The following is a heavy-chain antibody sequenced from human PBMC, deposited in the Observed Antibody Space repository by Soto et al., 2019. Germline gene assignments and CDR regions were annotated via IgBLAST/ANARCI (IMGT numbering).Heavy chain of an antibody. D-gene: IGHD3-22*01. Sequence: QVQLVQSGAEVKKPGASVKVSCKASGYTFTSYGISSVRQAPGQGLEWMGWISAYNGNTNYAQKLQGRVTMTTDTSTSTAYMELRSLRSDDTAVYYCARDLDLYDSSGYYPFDIWGQGTMVTVSS. CDR2: ISAYNGNT. J-gene: IGHJ3*02. CDR1: GYTFTSYG. CDR3: ARDLDLYDSSGYYPFDI. V-gene: IGHV1-18*01.